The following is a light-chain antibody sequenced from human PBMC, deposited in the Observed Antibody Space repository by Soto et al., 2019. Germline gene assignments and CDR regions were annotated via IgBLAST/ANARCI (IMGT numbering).Light chain of an antibody. V-gene: IGKV3-20*01. J-gene: IGKJ4*01. CDR3: QQYGRSPPLI. CDR1: QSVSSNY. Sequence: EIVLTQSPGTMSLSPGERATLSCRASQSVSSNYLAWYQQKPGQAPRLLIYGASTRATGIPDRISGSGSGTDCTLTISRLEPEDFAVYYCQQYGRSPPLIFGGGTKVEIK. CDR2: GAS.